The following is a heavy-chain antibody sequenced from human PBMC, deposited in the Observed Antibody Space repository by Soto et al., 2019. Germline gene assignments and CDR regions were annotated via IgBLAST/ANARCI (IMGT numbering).Heavy chain of an antibody. CDR3: ARNSYYYGSRSSSLRWYFDL. V-gene: IGHV1-69*02. D-gene: IGHD3-10*01. CDR2: IIPILGIA. CDR1: GGTFSSYT. J-gene: IGHJ2*01. Sequence: QVQLVQSGAEVKKPGSSVKVSCKASGGTFSSYTISWVRQAPGQGLEWMGRIIPILGIANYAQKFQGRVTISAEKSTSTAYMELSSLRSEDTAVYYCARNSYYYGSRSSSLRWYFDLWGRGTLVTVSS.